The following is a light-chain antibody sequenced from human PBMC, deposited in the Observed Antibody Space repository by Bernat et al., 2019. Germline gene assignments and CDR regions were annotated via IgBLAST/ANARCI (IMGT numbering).Light chain of an antibody. CDR1: QAISKY. V-gene: IGKV1-16*01. Sequence: DIQMTQSPSSLSASVGDRVTITCRPTQAISKYLAWVQQKPGKAPKSLIYGASTLFSGVPSRFSGSGSETDFTLTISSLQPKDSATYYCQQYDRYPLSFGGGTKVEVK. CDR3: QQYDRYPLS. CDR2: GAS. J-gene: IGKJ4*01.